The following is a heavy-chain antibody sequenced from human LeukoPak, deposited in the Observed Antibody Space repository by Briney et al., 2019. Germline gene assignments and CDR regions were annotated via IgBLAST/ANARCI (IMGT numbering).Heavy chain of an antibody. CDR3: ARLVWSGSYYFDY. V-gene: IGHV3-23*01. CDR1: GFTFSSYG. CDR2: ISGSGGRT. Sequence: GGSLRLSRAASGFTFSSYGMSWVRQAPGKGLEWVSAISGSGGRTSYADSVKGRFTISRDNAKNSLYLQMNSLRAEDTAVYYCARLVWSGSYYFDYWGQGTLVTVSS. D-gene: IGHD1-26*01. J-gene: IGHJ4*02.